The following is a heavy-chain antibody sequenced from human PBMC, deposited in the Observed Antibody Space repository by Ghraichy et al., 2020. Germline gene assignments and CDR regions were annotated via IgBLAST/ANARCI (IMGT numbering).Heavy chain of an antibody. CDR2: ITSSGRTI. CDR1: GFTLSSYS. V-gene: IGHV3-48*02. Sequence: GGSLRLSCVGSGFTLSSYSMNWVRQSPGKGLEWVSYITSSGRTIFYAHSVKGRFTISRDNAQNSLSLQMNSLRDEDTAVYYCAGGSRVVRFYYYDGMDVWGQGTTVPV. CDR3: AGGSRVVRFYYYDGMDV. D-gene: IGHD2-21*01. J-gene: IGHJ6*02.